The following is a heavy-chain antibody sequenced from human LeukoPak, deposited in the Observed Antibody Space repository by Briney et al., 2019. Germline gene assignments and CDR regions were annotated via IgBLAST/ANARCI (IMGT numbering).Heavy chain of an antibody. CDR3: ARAYSSGWPFDY. Sequence: PSETLSLTCAVSGYSISSGYYWGWIRQPPGKGLEWIGSIYHSGSTYYNPSLKSRVTISVDTSKNQCSLKLSSVTAADTAVYYCARAYSSGWPFDYWGQGTLVTVSS. CDR2: IYHSGST. V-gene: IGHV4-38-2*01. J-gene: IGHJ4*02. D-gene: IGHD6-19*01. CDR1: GYSISSGYY.